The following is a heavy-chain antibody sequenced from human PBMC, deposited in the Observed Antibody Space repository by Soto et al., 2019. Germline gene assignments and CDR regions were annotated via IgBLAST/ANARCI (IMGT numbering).Heavy chain of an antibody. J-gene: IGHJ4*02. CDR1: GYTFTSYG. CDR2: ISAYNGNT. CDR3: ARDERYSGYADFDY. Sequence: GASVKVSCKASGYTFTSYGISWVRQAPGQGLEWMGWISAYNGNTNYAQKLQGRVSMTTDTSTSTAYMELRSLRSDDTAVYYCARDERYSGYADFDYWGQGTLVTVSS. D-gene: IGHD5-12*01. V-gene: IGHV1-18*01.